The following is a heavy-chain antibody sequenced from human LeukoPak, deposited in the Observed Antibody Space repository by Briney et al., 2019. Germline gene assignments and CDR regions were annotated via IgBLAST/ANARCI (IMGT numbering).Heavy chain of an antibody. CDR1: GFTFSSYG. CDR2: ISYDGSNK. V-gene: IGHV3-30*18. CDR3: AKSSHYYGSGSYPGDY. Sequence: PGGSLRLSCAASGFTFSSYGMHWVRQAPGKGLEWVAVISYDGSNKYYADSVKGRFTISRDNSKNTLYLQMNSLRAEDTAVYYCAKSSHYYGSGSYPGDYWGQGTLVTVSS. J-gene: IGHJ4*02. D-gene: IGHD3-10*01.